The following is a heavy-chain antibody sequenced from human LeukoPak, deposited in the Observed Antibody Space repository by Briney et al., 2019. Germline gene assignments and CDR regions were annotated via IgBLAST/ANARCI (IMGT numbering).Heavy chain of an antibody. J-gene: IGHJ6*02. CDR1: GFTFGDYA. D-gene: IGHD3-10*01. V-gene: IGHV3-49*04. CDR3: TRDFATFGDYYYGMDV. Sequence: PGGSLRLSCTASGFTFGDYAMSWVRQAPGKGLEWVGFIRSKAYGGTTEYAASVKGRFTISRDDSKSIAHLQMNSLKTEDTAVYYCTRDFATFGDYYYGMDVWGQGTTVTVSS. CDR2: IRSKAYGGTT.